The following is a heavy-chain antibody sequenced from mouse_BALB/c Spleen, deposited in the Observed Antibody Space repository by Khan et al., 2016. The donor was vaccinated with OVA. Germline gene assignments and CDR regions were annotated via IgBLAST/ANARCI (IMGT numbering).Heavy chain of an antibody. V-gene: IGHV1-7*01. CDR2: INPSIGYT. CDR3: ARRGLRWDFDY. Sequence: VQLQQPEAELAKPGASVKMSCKTSGYTFINYWILWVKQRPGQGLEWIGYINPSIGYTENNQNFEDKATLTADKSSSTAYMQLSSLTSEDSAVYYCARRGLRWDFDYWGQGTTLTVSS. CDR1: GYTFINYW. D-gene: IGHD1-1*01. J-gene: IGHJ2*01.